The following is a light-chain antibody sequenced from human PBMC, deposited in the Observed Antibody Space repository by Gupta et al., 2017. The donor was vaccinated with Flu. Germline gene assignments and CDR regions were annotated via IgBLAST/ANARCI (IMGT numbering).Light chain of an antibody. V-gene: IGLV1-40*01. Sequence: QSVLSPPPSASGATGLRFTVPCTGSRSNIGTGYDVHWYQQVPGPAPKHLIYGHTHRASGFPDRFAGSKSGTSASLAITMLQAEDEADYYCRSYYSTLSGGRVFGGGTKLTVL. CDR3: RSYYSTLSGGRV. CDR1: RSNIGTGYD. CDR2: GHT. J-gene: IGLJ3*02.